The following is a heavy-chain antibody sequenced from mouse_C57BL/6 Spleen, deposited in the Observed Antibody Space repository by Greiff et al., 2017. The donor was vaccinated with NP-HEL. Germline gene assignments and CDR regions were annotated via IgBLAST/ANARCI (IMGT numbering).Heavy chain of an antibody. CDR1: GFTFSSYA. J-gene: IGHJ3*01. D-gene: IGHD2-10*01. CDR3: TRENAYYGNCGCYFAY. V-gene: IGHV5-9-1*02. Sequence: EVLLVESGEGLVKPGGSLKLSCAASGFTFSSYAMSWVRQTPEKRLEWVASISSGGGYTYYADTVKGRFTISRDNARNTLYLQMSSLKSEDTAMYYCTRENAYYGNCGCYFAYWGQGTTVTVSA. CDR2: ISSGGGYT.